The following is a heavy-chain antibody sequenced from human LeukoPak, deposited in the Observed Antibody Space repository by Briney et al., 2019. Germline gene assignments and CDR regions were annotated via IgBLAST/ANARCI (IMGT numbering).Heavy chain of an antibody. V-gene: IGHV3-53*04. CDR1: GFTVSSNY. J-gene: IGHJ4*02. CDR2: IYSGGST. Sequence: GGSLRLSCAASGFTVSSNYMSWVRQAPGKGLEWGSVIYSGGSTYYADSAKGRFTISTHNSKTTLYLQMNSLIADDTAVYYCARSAYGDYEGIYYFDYWGQGTLVTVSS. CDR3: ARSAYGDYEGIYYFDY. D-gene: IGHD4-17*01.